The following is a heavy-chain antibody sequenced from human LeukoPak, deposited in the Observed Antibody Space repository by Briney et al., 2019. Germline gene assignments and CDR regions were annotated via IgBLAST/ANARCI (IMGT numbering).Heavy chain of an antibody. D-gene: IGHD2-2*03. CDR1: GYTFTSYA. CDR2: SNAGNGNT. V-gene: IGHV1-3*02. J-gene: IGHJ3*02. CDR3: ARDGWLGIVVDVDAFDI. Sequence: ASVKVSCKASGYTFTSYAMHWVRQAPGQRLEWMGWSNAGNGNTKYSQEFQGRVTITRDTSASTAYMELRSLRSDDTAVYYCARDGWLGIVVDVDAFDIWGQGTMVTVSS.